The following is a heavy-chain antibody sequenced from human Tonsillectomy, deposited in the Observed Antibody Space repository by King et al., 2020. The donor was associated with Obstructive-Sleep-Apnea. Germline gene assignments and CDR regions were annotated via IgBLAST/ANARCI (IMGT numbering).Heavy chain of an antibody. D-gene: IGHD6-13*01. V-gene: IGHV4-34*01. Sequence: VQLQQWGAGLLKPSETLSLTCAVFGGSFSDYYWSWIRQPPGKGLEWIGEINHSGSTNYNPSLKSRVTISVDTSKNQFSLKLNSVTAADTAAYYCASGSGATAVNWFDPWGQGTLVTVSS. CDR3: ASGSGATAVNWFDP. CDR1: GGSFSDYY. CDR2: INHSGST. J-gene: IGHJ5*02.